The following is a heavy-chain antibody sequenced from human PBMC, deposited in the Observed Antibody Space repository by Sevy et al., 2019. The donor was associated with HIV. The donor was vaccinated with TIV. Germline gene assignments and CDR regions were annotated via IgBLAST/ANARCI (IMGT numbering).Heavy chain of an antibody. CDR1: GFTFSSYA. D-gene: IGHD6-13*01. J-gene: IGHJ4*02. V-gene: IGHV3-30-3*01. CDR3: ARGTYGIAAGGGYFDY. Sequence: GESLKISCAASGFTFSSYAMHWVRQAPGKGLEWVAVISYDGSNKYYADSVKGRFTISRDNSKNTLYLQMNSLRAEDTAVYYCARGTYGIAAGGGYFDYWGQGTLVTVSS. CDR2: ISYDGSNK.